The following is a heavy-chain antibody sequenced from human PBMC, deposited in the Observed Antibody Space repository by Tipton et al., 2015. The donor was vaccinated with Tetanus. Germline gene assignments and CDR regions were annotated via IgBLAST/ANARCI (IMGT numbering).Heavy chain of an antibody. CDR2: ISSSSSTI. J-gene: IGHJ4*02. CDR1: GFTFSSYS. Sequence: SLRLSCAASGFTFSSYSMNWVRQAPGKGLEWVSYISSSSSTIYYADSVKGRFTISRDNAKNSLYLQMNSLRAEDTAVYYCADARCGQWLLGASDYWGQGSLVTVSS. CDR3: ADARCGQWLLGASDY. D-gene: IGHD6-19*01. V-gene: IGHV3-48*01.